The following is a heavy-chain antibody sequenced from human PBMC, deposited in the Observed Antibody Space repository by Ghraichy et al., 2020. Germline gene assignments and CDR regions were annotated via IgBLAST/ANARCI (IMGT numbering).Heavy chain of an antibody. D-gene: IGHD3-9*01. V-gene: IGHV1-69*13. CDR3: ASAGGTYYDILTGPSTNYYYYYYYMDV. Sequence: SVKVSCKASGGTFSSYAISWVRQAPGQGLEWMGGIIPIFGTANYAQKFQGRVTITADESTSTAYMELSSLRSEDTAVYYCASAGGTYYDILTGPSTNYYYYYYYMDVWGKGTTVTVSS. J-gene: IGHJ6*03. CDR2: IIPIFGTA. CDR1: GGTFSSYA.